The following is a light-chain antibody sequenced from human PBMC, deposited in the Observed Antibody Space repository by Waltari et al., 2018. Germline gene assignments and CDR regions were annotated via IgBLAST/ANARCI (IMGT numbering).Light chain of an antibody. Sequence: EIVMTQSPATLSVSPGERATLSCRASQSVSSNLAWFQQKPGQAPRLLIHDASIRATGIPARFSGSGSGTDFTLTIDTLEPEDFAIYYCQHRSTWPHFAGGTKVEVK. J-gene: IGKJ4*01. CDR3: QHRSTWPH. V-gene: IGKV3-11*01. CDR2: DAS. CDR1: QSVSSN.